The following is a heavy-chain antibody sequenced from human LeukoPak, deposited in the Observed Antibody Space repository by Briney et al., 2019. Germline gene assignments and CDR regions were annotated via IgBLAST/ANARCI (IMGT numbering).Heavy chain of an antibody. CDR3: VRGSYGAYDY. CDR2: ISSDSFYI. V-gene: IGHV3-21*01. D-gene: IGHD4-17*01. CDR1: GFIFNTYT. Sequence: GGSLSLSCAASGFIFNTYTMNWVRRAPGKGLEWVSSISSDSFYIYYADAVHGRFTVRRDNAKYSLYLQMNSLRAEDTAVYYCVRGSYGAYDYWGQGSLVTVSS. J-gene: IGHJ4*02.